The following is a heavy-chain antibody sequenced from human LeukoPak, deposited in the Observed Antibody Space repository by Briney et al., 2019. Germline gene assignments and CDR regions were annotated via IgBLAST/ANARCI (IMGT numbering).Heavy chain of an antibody. CDR3: AKGCSGGSCYVRFDY. D-gene: IGHD2-15*01. CDR1: GFTFDDYA. V-gene: IGHV3-23*01. Sequence: GGSLRLSCAASGFTFDDYAMSWVRQAPGKGLEWVSGISGSGGSTYYADSVKGRFTISRDNSKNTLYLQMNSLRAEDTAVYYCAKGCSGGSCYVRFDYWGQGTLVTVSS. CDR2: ISGSGGST. J-gene: IGHJ4*02.